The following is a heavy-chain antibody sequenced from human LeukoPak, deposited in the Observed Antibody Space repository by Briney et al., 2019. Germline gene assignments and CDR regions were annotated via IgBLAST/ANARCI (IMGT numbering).Heavy chain of an antibody. CDR1: GFSLRTYS. J-gene: IGHJ3*02. D-gene: IGHD3-10*01. CDR3: ARDYYYGSGSRDAFDI. Sequence: GGSLRLSCAASGFSLRTYSMNWVRQAPGKGLEWISHSSSSSAIYYADSVKGRFTIPRDNATNSLYLQMNSLRDEDTAVYYCARDYYYGSGSRDAFDIWGQGTVVTVSS. CDR2: SSSSSAI. V-gene: IGHV3-48*02.